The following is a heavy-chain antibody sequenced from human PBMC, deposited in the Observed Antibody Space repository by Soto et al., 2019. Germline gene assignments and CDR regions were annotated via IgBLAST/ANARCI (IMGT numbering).Heavy chain of an antibody. J-gene: IGHJ4*02. CDR3: ARGGDGHTTSFFDY. CDR2: IYYSGST. V-gene: IGHV4-59*01. CDR1: GDSINSYY. D-gene: IGHD2-8*01. Sequence: QVQLQESGPGLVKPSETLSLTCTVSGDSINSYYWSWIRQPPGKRLEWIGYIYYSGSTNYNPSLRSRLTMSVDTSKNQFSLKLSSATAADTAVYFCARGGDGHTTSFFDYWGRGTLVTVSS.